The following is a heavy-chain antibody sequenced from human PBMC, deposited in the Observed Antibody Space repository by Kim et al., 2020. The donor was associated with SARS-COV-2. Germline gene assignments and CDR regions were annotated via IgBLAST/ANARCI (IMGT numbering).Heavy chain of an antibody. J-gene: IGHJ4*02. CDR3: ARQEVTSSFDF. CDR2: VNPNTGDT. Sequence: ASVKVSCKASGYIFTPYYTHWVRQAPGQGLEWIGWVNPNTGDTDYAQKFQGRVTMTRDTSISTAYMELTSLRFDDTAFYYCARQEVTSSFDFWGQGTLVT. CDR1: GYIFTPYY. V-gene: IGHV1-2*02.